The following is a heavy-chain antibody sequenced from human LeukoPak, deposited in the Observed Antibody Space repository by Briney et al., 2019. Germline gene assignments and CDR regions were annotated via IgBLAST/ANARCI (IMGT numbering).Heavy chain of an antibody. D-gene: IGHD3-22*01. CDR2: MNPNSGDT. J-gene: IGHJ4*02. CDR3: ARGLGTYDSSELTWPMISF. V-gene: IGHV1-8*01. CDR1: GYTFTNYE. Sequence: ASVKVPCKASGYTFTNYEINWVRQATGQGLEWMGCMNPNSGDTAYAQKFQGRITMTRSTSISTAYMELSSLRSEDTAVYYCARGLGTYDSSELTWPMISFWGQGTLVTVSS.